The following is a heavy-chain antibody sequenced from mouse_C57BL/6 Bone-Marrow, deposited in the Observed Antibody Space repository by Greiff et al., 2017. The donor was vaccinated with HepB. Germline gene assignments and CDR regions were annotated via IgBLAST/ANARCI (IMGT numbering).Heavy chain of an antibody. J-gene: IGHJ1*01. V-gene: IGHV5-17*02. CDR3: ARSAYYYGSYWYFDV. CDR1: GFTFSSVG. Sequence: EVQRVESGGGLVQPGGSRKLSCAASGFTFSSVGMHWVRQAPEKGLEWVAYNSSGSHNIYYVDTMKGRFTISRDNPKNTLFLQMTSLRSEDTAIYYCARSAYYYGSYWYFDVWGAGTTVTVSS. CDR2: NSSGSHNI. D-gene: IGHD1-1*01.